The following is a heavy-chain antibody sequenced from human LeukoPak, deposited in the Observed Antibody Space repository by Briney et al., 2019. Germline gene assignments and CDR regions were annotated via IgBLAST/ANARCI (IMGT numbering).Heavy chain of an antibody. J-gene: IGHJ4*02. Sequence: SVQVSFKASVGILLRIVISWVGQAAGRGLKWMGGIIPIIGTANYAQKLQGRVTITADESTSTAYMELSSLRSEDTAVYYCARVRGSWLDYWGQGTLVTVS. D-gene: IGHD6-13*01. CDR1: VGILLRIV. CDR2: IIPIIGTA. V-gene: IGHV1-69*13. CDR3: ARVRGSWLDY.